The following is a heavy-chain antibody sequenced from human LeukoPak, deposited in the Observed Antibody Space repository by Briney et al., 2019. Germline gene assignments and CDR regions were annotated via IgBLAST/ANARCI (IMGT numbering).Heavy chain of an antibody. D-gene: IGHD3-22*01. Sequence: PGRSLRLSCVSSGFTFSAYGMSWVRQAPGKGLEWVSHISSGRSVMNYADSVKGRFTISRDNSKNTLYLQMNSLRAEDTAVYYCARKHYYDSSGFFPPMDYWGQGTLVTVSS. CDR3: ARKHYYDSSGFFPPMDY. CDR2: ISSGRSVM. J-gene: IGHJ4*02. V-gene: IGHV3-48*01. CDR1: GFTFSAYG.